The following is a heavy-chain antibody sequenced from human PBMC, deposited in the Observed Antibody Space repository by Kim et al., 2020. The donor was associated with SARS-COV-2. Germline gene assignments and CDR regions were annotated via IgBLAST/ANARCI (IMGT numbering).Heavy chain of an antibody. Sequence: GGSLRLSCAASGFTFSDYYMSWIRQAPGKGLEWVSYISSSSSYTNYADSVKGRFTISRDNAKNSLYLQMNSLRAEDTAVYYCARDGDAYSSSSGGFDYWGQGTLVTVSS. V-gene: IGHV3-11*06. CDR3: ARDGDAYSSSSGGFDY. D-gene: IGHD6-6*01. CDR2: ISSSSSYT. CDR1: GFTFSDYY. J-gene: IGHJ4*02.